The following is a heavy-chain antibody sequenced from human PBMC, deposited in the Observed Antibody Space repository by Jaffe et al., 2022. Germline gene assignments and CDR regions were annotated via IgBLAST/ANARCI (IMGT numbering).Heavy chain of an antibody. CDR3: ARERYYYGSGLLLDY. D-gene: IGHD3-10*01. J-gene: IGHJ4*02. V-gene: IGHV1-2*06. Sequence: QVQLVQSGAEVKKPGASVKVSCKASGYTFTGYYMHWVRQAPGQGLEWMGRINPNSGGTNYAQKFQGRVTMTRDTSISTAYMELSRLRSDDTAVYYCARERYYYGSGLLLDYWGQGTLVTVSS. CDR2: INPNSGGT. CDR1: GYTFTGYY.